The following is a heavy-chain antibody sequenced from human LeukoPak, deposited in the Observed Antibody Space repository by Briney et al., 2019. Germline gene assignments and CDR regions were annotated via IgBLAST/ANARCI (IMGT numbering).Heavy chain of an antibody. D-gene: IGHD3-9*01. J-gene: IGHJ4*02. CDR3: AREWRYDILTGYYNVSDY. CDR2: ISSSSSYI. Sequence: PGGSLRLSCAASGFTFSSYSMNWVRQAPGEGLEWVSSISSSSSYIYYADSVKGRFTISRDNAKNSLYLQMNSLRAEDTAVYYCAREWRYDILTGYYNVSDYWGQGTLVTVSS. CDR1: GFTFSSYS. V-gene: IGHV3-21*01.